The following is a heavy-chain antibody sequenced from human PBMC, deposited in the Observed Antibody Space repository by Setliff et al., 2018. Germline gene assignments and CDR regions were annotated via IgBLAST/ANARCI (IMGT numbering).Heavy chain of an antibody. V-gene: IGHV3-23*01. CDR3: ATGIYDILQRGTDV. CDR2: VSGSLGRT. Sequence: GGSLRLSCAASGFTFSDYEMSWVRQAPGKGLEWVASVSGSLGRTYYADSVKGRFTISRDDSKNTLYLQINSLRAEDTAVYYCATGIYDILQRGTDVWGQGTTVTVSS. CDR1: GFTFSDYE. J-gene: IGHJ6*02. D-gene: IGHD3-9*01.